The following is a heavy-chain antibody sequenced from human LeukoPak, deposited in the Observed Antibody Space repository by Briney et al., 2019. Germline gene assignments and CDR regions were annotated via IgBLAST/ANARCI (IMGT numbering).Heavy chain of an antibody. J-gene: IGHJ6*04. CDR1: GGSISSSSYY. Sequence: PSETLSLTCTVSGGSISSSSYYWGWIRQPPGKGLEWIGSIYYSGSTYYNPSLKSRVTISVDTSKNQFSLKLSSVTAADTAVYYCARRRVRMVRAISHVDVWGKGTTVTISS. V-gene: IGHV4-39*07. CDR3: ARRRVRMVRAISHVDV. D-gene: IGHD3-10*01. CDR2: IYYSGST.